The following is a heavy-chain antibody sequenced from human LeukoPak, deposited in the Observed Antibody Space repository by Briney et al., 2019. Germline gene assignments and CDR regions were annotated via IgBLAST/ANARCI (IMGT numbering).Heavy chain of an antibody. CDR2: IDHTGST. V-gene: IGHV4-59*11. CDR1: GDSISMHY. J-gene: IGHJ6*03. CDR3: ARGKRDYYYYYYMDV. Sequence: KSSETLSLICSVSGDSISMHYWSWIRQPPGKGLEWIGYIDHTGSTNYNPSLNSRVTISRDTSKNHFSLELSSVTAADTAVYYCARGKRDYYYYYYMDVWGKGTTVTVSS.